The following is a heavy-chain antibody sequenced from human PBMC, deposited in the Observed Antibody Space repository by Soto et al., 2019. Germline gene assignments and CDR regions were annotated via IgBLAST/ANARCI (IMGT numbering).Heavy chain of an antibody. Sequence: GGSLRLSCTASGFTFTSYGMGWVRQAPGKGLQWVSTIRGDGGQTHYTDSVKGRFSISRDNSKNTVYLQMDSLRAEDTAMYFCARNVGLDSDDFFAYWGQGTQVRLL. J-gene: IGHJ4*02. CDR1: GFTFTSYG. D-gene: IGHD3-9*01. CDR2: IRGDGGQT. CDR3: ARNVGLDSDDFFAY. V-gene: IGHV3-23*01.